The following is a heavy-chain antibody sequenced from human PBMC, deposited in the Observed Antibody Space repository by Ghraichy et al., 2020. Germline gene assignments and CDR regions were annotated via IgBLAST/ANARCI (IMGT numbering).Heavy chain of an antibody. D-gene: IGHD4-23*01. CDR3: ARSKGGNGAFDI. V-gene: IGHV3-30-3*01. CDR1: GFTFSSYA. J-gene: IGHJ3*02. CDR2: ISYDGSNK. Sequence: GESLNISCAASGFTFSSYAMHWVRQAPGKGLEWVAVISYDGSNKYYADSVKGRFTISRDNSKNTLYLQMNSLRAEDTAVYYCARSKGGNGAFDIWGQGTMVTVSS.